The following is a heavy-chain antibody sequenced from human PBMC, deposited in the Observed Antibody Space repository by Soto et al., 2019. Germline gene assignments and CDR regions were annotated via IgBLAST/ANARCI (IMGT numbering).Heavy chain of an antibody. J-gene: IGHJ4*02. CDR1: GFTYSSYW. CDR3: ARASRYSNLPYFDY. CDR2: IKQDGSEK. D-gene: IGHD4-4*01. Sequence: EVQLVESGGGLVQPGGSLRLSCAASGFTYSSYWMSWVRQAPGKGLEWVANIKQDGSEKYYVDSVKGRFTISRDNAKNSLYLQMNSLRAEDTAVYYCARASRYSNLPYFDYWGQGTLVTVSS. V-gene: IGHV3-7*01.